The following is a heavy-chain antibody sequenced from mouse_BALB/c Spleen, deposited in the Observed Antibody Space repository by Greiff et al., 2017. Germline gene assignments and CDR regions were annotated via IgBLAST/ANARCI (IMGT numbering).Heavy chain of an antibody. CDR1: GYTFTSYT. CDR3: ARFYYGNYFDY. V-gene: IGHV1-4*02. Sequence: QVQLQQSAAELARPGASVKMSCKASGYTFTSYTMHWVKQRPGQGLEWIGYINPSSGYTEYNQKFKDKTTLTADKSSSTAYMQLSSLTSEDSAVYYCARFYYGNYFDYWGQGTTRTVSS. CDR2: INPSSGYT. D-gene: IGHD2-1*01. J-gene: IGHJ2*01.